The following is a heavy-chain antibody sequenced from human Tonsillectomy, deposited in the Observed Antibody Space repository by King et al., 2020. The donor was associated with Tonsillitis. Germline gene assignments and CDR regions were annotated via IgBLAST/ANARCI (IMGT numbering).Heavy chain of an antibody. CDR2: IGYDGRDK. CDR3: AREGIGAFDI. Sequence: VQLVESGGGVVQPGGSLRLSCAASGFTFSRYGMHWVRQAPGKGLEWVAFIGYDGRDKYYADSVKGRFTISRDNSKNTLYLQMNSLRAEDTDVYYCAREGIGAFDIWGQGTMVTVSS. J-gene: IGHJ3*02. CDR1: GFTFSRYG. D-gene: IGHD2-21*01. V-gene: IGHV3-30*02.